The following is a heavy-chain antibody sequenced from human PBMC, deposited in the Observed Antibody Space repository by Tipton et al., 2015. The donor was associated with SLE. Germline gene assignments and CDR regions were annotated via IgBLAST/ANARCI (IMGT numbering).Heavy chain of an antibody. V-gene: IGHV4-59*08. D-gene: IGHD6-25*01. CDR2: IYYTGST. Sequence: LRLSCTVSGGSLGGHYWSWMRQPPGKGLEWIGCIYYTGSTKYNPSLNSRITISLDTSKNQVSLKLSSVTAADTAVYFCARQDLGRAATLTFDIWGLGTLVTVSS. CDR3: ARQDLGRAATLTFDI. CDR1: GGSLGGHY. J-gene: IGHJ4*02.